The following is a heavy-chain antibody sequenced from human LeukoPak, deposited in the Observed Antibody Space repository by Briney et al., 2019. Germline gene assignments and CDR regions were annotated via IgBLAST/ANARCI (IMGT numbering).Heavy chain of an antibody. CDR1: GFILSNHG. CDR3: ATTRPYGTTWAGAFED. D-gene: IGHD5-24*01. V-gene: IGHV3-23*01. Sequence: GGSLRLSCAASGFILSNHGMSWVRQVPGKRLEWVSTVSFRGGTYYTDSVKGRFSTSRDNSKNTLLLQMNSLRVEDTAVYYCATTRPYGTTWAGAFEDWGQGTPVTVSS. CDR2: VSFRGGT. J-gene: IGHJ4*01.